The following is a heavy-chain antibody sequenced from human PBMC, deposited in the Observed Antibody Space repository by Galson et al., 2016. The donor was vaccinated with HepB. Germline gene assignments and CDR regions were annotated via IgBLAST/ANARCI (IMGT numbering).Heavy chain of an antibody. Sequence: SVKVSCKASGYTFTRYGITWVRQVPGQGLEWLGWISAYNGNTNYAQKFQDRITMTTDTSTTTAYMELTRLRSDDTAVYYCAREKYEILTDYPAEFGFWGQGTLVTVSS. V-gene: IGHV1-18*01. J-gene: IGHJ4*02. CDR2: ISAYNGNT. CDR1: GYTFTRYG. D-gene: IGHD3-9*01. CDR3: AREKYEILTDYPAEFGF.